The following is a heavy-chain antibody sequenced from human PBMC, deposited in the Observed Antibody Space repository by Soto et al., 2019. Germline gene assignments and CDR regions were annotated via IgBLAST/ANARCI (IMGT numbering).Heavy chain of an antibody. CDR2: ISADYGQT. V-gene: IGHV1-18*01. D-gene: IGHD1-26*01. CDR1: GYTFTSYG. Sequence: QVQVVQSGPEVKKPGASVKVSCKASGYTFTSYGISWVRQAPGQGLEWMGWISADYGQTSYGQKFRGRVTITTDTSTSTAYMELRSLRSDDTGIYYCARDGRKHLWVEGLTAMDVWGQGTSVTVSS. J-gene: IGHJ6*02. CDR3: ARDGRKHLWVEGLTAMDV.